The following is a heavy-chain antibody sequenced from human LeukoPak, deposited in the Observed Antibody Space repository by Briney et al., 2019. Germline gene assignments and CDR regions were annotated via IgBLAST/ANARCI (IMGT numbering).Heavy chain of an antibody. J-gene: IGHJ4*02. CDR1: GFTFSSYG. Sequence: PGGSLRLSCAASGFTFSSYGMHWVRQAPGKGLEWVALIRYDGSNKYYADSVKGRFTISRDNSKNMLYLQMNSLKPEDTAVYYCAKGYGYSYGYYFDYWGQGTLVTVSS. D-gene: IGHD5-18*01. V-gene: IGHV3-30*02. CDR3: AKGYGYSYGYYFDY. CDR2: IRYDGSNK.